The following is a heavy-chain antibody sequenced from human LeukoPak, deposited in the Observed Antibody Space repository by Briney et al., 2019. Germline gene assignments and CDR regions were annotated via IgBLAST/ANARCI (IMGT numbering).Heavy chain of an antibody. J-gene: IGHJ4*02. D-gene: IGHD3-10*01. CDR3: ARDMGRYGSGSFDY. Sequence: SETLSLTCTVSDGSISSYYWSWIRQPPGKGLEWIGYIYYSGSTNYNPSLKSRVTISVDTSKNQFSLNLSSVTAADTAVYYCARDMGRYGSGSFDYWGQGTLVTVSS. CDR2: IYYSGST. V-gene: IGHV4-59*01. CDR1: DGSISSYY.